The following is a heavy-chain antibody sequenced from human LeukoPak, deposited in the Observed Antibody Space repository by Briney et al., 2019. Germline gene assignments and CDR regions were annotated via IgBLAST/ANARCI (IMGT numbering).Heavy chain of an antibody. CDR1: GFTFSNFA. D-gene: IGHD6-13*01. J-gene: IGHJ4*02. Sequence: GGSLRLSCAASGFTFSNFAMTWVRQAPGKGLEWVSSIVGSSSTYYADSVKGRFIISRDNAKNSLYLQMNSLRADDTAVYYCARVAVITAAGTYDYWGPGTLVTVSS. CDR3: ARVAVITAAGTYDY. V-gene: IGHV3-69-1*01. CDR2: IVGSSST.